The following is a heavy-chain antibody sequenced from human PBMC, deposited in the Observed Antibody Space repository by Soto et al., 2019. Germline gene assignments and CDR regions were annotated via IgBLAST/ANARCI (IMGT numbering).Heavy chain of an antibody. D-gene: IGHD3-10*01. J-gene: IGHJ5*02. CDR1: GYSISSGYY. CDR2: IYHSGST. Sequence: SETLSLTCAVSGYSISSGYYWGWIRQPPGKGLEWIGSIYHSGSTYYNPSLKSRVTISVDTSKNQFSLKLSSVTAADTAVYYCARALLVLPSWFDPWGQGTLVTVSS. CDR3: ARALLVLPSWFDP. V-gene: IGHV4-38-2*01.